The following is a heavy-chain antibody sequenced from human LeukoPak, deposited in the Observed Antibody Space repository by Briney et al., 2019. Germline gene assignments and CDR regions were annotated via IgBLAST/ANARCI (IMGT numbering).Heavy chain of an antibody. CDR3: ARHLGYCTNGVCYSFDY. D-gene: IGHD2-8*01. CDR2: ICPGDSDT. CDR1: GYSFTSYW. J-gene: IGHJ4*02. Sequence: KSGESLKISCKGSGYSFTSYWIGWVRQMPGKGLEWMGIICPGDSDTRYSPSFQGQVTISADKSISTAYLQWSSLKASDTAMYYCARHLGYCTNGVCYSFDYWGQGTLVTVSS. V-gene: IGHV5-51*01.